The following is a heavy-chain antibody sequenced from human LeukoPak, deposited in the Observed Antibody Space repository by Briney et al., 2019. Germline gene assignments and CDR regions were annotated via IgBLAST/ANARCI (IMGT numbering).Heavy chain of an antibody. CDR1: GGSISSYY. CDR3: ARGSHYYDSSGIEY. V-gene: IGHV4-59*01. CDR2: IYYSGST. Sequence: PSETLSLTCTVSGGSISSYYWSWIRQPPGKGLEWIGYIYYSGSTNYNPSLKSRVTISVDTSKNQFSLKLSSVTAADTAVYYCARGSHYYDSSGIEYWGQGTLVTVSS. J-gene: IGHJ4*02. D-gene: IGHD3-22*01.